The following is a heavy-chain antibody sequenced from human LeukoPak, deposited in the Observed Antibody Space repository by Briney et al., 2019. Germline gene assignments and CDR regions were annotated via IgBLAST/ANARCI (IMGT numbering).Heavy chain of an antibody. CDR3: ANPIVVVPAAGY. J-gene: IGHJ4*02. D-gene: IGHD2-2*01. V-gene: IGHV3-23*01. Sequence: GGSLRLSCAASGFTFSGAWMSWVRQAPGKGLEWVSAISGSGGSTYYADSVKGRFTISRDNSKNTLYLQMNSLRAEDTAVYYCANPIVVVPAAGYWGQGTLVTVSS. CDR2: ISGSGGST. CDR1: GFTFSGAW.